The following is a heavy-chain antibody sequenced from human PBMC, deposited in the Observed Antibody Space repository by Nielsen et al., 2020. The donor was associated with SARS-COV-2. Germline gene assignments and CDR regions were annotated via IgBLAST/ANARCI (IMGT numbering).Heavy chain of an antibody. CDR1: GFTFSSYA. V-gene: IGHV3-64*01. J-gene: IGHJ3*02. D-gene: IGHD7-27*01. Sequence: GESLKISCAASGFTFSSYAMHWVRQAPGKGLEYVSAISSNGGSTYYANSVKGRFTISRDNSKNTLYLQMNSLRAEDTAVYYCARDLAETGDAFDIWGQGTMVTVSS. CDR2: ISSNGGST. CDR3: ARDLAETGDAFDI.